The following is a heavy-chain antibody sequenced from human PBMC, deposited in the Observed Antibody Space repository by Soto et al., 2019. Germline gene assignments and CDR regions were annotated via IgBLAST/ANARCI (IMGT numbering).Heavy chain of an antibody. CDR3: ARIPPNIKPGMDV. Sequence: QVQLQESGPGLVKPSQTLSLTCTVSGGSISSGGYDWSWLRQHPGKGLEWIGYIYYSGSTYYNPSLNSRVTISVDTSKNQFSLKLSSVTAADTAVYYCARIPPNIKPGMDVWGQGTTVTVSS. V-gene: IGHV4-31*03. CDR2: IYYSGST. CDR1: GGSISSGGYD. D-gene: IGHD3-3*01. J-gene: IGHJ6*02.